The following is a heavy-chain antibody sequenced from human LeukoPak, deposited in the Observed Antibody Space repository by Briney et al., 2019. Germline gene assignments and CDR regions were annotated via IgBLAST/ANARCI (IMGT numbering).Heavy chain of an antibody. Sequence: PGGSLRLSCAASGLSFSNYAMYWVRQAPGKGLEWVSAIGGTGGNIFYTDSVKGRFTISRDNSKNTLYLQMNSLRAEDTAVYYCAKTFGSGWSFDYWGQGTLVTVSS. CDR3: AKTFGSGWSFDY. D-gene: IGHD6-19*01. CDR1: GLSFSNYA. CDR2: IGGTGGNI. J-gene: IGHJ4*02. V-gene: IGHV3-23*01.